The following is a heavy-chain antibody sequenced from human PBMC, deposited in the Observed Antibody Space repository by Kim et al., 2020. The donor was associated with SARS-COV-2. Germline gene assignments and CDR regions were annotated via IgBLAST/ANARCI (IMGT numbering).Heavy chain of an antibody. Sequence: GGSLRLSCAASGFTFDDYAMHWVRQAPGKGLEWVSLISGDVLNKYYTDFMKGQFTISREKTKNSLYLQMNSLRPEDTALYYFAKETRTGRGRDFNYGGR. J-gene: IGHJ2*01. CDR2: ISGDVLNK. V-gene: IGHV3-43*02. CDR1: GFTFDDYA. D-gene: IGHD4-4*01. CDR3: AKETRTGRGRDFNY.